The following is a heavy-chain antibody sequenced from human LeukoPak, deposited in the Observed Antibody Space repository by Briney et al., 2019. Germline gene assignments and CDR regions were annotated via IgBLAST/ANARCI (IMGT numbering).Heavy chain of an antibody. V-gene: IGHV1-8*01. CDR2: MIPNSGNT. CDR1: GYTFTSYD. D-gene: IGHD3-10*01. CDR3: ARGGIWFGDLYNY. J-gene: IGHJ4*02. Sequence: ASVKVSCKASGYTFTSYDINWVRQATGQGLEWMGWMIPNSGNTGYAQKFQGRVTMTRNTSISTAYMELSSLISEDTAVYYCARGGIWFGDLYNYWGQGTLVTVSS.